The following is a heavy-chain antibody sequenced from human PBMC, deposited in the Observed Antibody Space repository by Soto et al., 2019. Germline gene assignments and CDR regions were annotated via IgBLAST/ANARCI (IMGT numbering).Heavy chain of an antibody. V-gene: IGHV4-30-2*06. Sequence: SETLSLTCAVSGGSISSSGFSWNWIRQSPGKGLEWIGYIYHSGSTNYSPSLKSRVTISLDGSKNQFSLNLNSVTAADTAVYYCARGIVFYLWSGYFDYWGQGSLVTVSS. D-gene: IGHD3-3*01. CDR3: ARGIVFYLWSGYFDY. CDR1: GGSISSSGFS. J-gene: IGHJ4*02. CDR2: IYHSGST.